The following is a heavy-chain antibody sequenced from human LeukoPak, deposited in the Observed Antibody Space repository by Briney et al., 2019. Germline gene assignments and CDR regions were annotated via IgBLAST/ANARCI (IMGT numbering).Heavy chain of an antibody. Sequence: GGSLRLSCAASGFTFSSYAMHWVRQAPAKGLERVAVISYDGSNKYYADSVKGRFTISRDNSKNTLYLQMNSLRAEDTAVYYCARADIVVVVAACFDYWGQGTLVTVSS. V-gene: IGHV3-30*04. CDR2: ISYDGSNK. CDR3: ARADIVVVVAACFDY. CDR1: GFTFSSYA. J-gene: IGHJ4*02. D-gene: IGHD2-15*01.